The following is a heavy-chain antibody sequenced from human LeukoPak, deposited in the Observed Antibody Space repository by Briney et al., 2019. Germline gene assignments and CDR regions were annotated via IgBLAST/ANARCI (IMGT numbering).Heavy chain of an antibody. CDR2: INPDTGDK. CDR1: GYTFTNYH. J-gene: IGHJ4*02. V-gene: IGHV1-8*03. D-gene: IGHD1-1*01. CDR3: ARTTSKTASGYDY. Sequence: ASVKVSCKASGYTFTNYHINWVRQASGQGLEWMTWINPDTGDKGYARKFQDRVTITTDTSISTAYMELSSLSSEDTAVYFCARTTSKTASGYDYWGQGTLVTVSS.